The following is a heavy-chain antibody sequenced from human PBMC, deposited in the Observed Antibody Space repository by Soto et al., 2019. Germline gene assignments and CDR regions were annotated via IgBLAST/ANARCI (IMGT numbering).Heavy chain of an antibody. CDR3: ASLVRSLRFDS. J-gene: IGHJ4*02. CDR1: SGSVSSGSYY. V-gene: IGHV4-61*01. D-gene: IGHD2-8*02. CDR2: IYVDGRT. Sequence: QVQLQESGPGLVKPSETLSLTCTVSSGSVSSGSYYWSWVRQRPGKGLEWIGHIYVDGRTNYNLALKRRITISSDTPKNQFSLKVTPVTAADTAVYYSASLVRSLRFDSWGPGTLVTVSS.